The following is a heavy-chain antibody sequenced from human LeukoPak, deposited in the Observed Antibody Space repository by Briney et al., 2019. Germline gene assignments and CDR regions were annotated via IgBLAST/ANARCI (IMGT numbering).Heavy chain of an antibody. V-gene: IGHV3-21*01. CDR2: ISSSSSYI. CDR3: SSGGITIFGVVAKNAFDI. D-gene: IGHD3-3*01. Sequence: GSLRLSCAASGFTFSSYSMNWVRQAPGKGLEWVSSISSSSSYIYYADSVKGRFTISRDNAKNSLYLQMNSLRAEDTAVYYCSSGGITIFGVVAKNAFDIWGQGTMVTVSS. CDR1: GFTFSSYS. J-gene: IGHJ3*02.